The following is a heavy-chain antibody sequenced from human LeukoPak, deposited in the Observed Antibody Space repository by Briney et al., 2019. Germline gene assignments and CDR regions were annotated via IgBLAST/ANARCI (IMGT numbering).Heavy chain of an antibody. CDR1: GYTFTSYG. Sequence: ASVKVSCKASGYTFTSYGISWVRQAPGQGLEWIGWISAYNGNTNYAQKLQGRVTMTTDTSTSTAYMELRSLRSDDTAVYYCARDPNNYLTNYGMDVWGQGTTVTVSS. V-gene: IGHV1-18*01. CDR3: ARDPNNYLTNYGMDV. D-gene: IGHD3-3*01. J-gene: IGHJ6*02. CDR2: ISAYNGNT.